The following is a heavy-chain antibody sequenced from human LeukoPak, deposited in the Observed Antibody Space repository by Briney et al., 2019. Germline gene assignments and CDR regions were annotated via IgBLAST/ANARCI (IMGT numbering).Heavy chain of an antibody. CDR2: ISWNSGSI. Sequence: GGSLRLSCAASGFTFDDYAMHWVRQAPGKGLEWVSGISWNSGSIGYADSVKGRFTISRDNAKNSLYLQMNSLRAEDTALYYCASGSGYYSYYWGQGTLVTVSS. J-gene: IGHJ4*02. CDR1: GFTFDDYA. V-gene: IGHV3-9*01. CDR3: ASGSGYYSYY. D-gene: IGHD3-22*01.